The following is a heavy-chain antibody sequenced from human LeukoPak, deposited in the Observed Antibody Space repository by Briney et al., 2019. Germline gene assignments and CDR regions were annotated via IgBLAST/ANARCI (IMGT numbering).Heavy chain of an antibody. CDR2: IKQDGSEK. CDR3: AIEGMATPCYY. CDR1: GFTFSSYA. D-gene: IGHD5-24*01. J-gene: IGHJ4*02. Sequence: GGSLRLSCAASGFTFSSYAMSWVRQAPGKGLERVANIKQDGSEKYYVDSVKGRFTISRDNAKNSLYLQMNSLRAEDTAVYYCAIEGMATPCYYCGQGTLVTVSS. V-gene: IGHV3-7*01.